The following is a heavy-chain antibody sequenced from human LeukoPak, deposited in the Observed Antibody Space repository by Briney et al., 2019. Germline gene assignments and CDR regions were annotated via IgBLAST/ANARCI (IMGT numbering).Heavy chain of an antibody. J-gene: IGHJ4*02. CDR3: AREGSSGWYVAFDY. CDR1: GYTFTGYY. D-gene: IGHD6-19*01. Sequence: PGASVKVSCKASGYTFTGYYMHWVRQAPGQGLEWMGRINPNSGGTNYAQKFQGRVTMTRDTSISTAYMELSRLRSDDTAVYYCAREGSSGWYVAFDYWGQGTLVTVSS. CDR2: INPNSGGT. V-gene: IGHV1-2*06.